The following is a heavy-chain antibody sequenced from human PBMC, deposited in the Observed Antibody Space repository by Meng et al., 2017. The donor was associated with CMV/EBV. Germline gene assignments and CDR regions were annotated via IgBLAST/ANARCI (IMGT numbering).Heavy chain of an antibody. CDR3: AREGDGYDKAPY. CDR2: IYSGGST. D-gene: IGHD5-24*01. J-gene: IGHJ4*02. Sequence: GEWVGVGGGLVQPGGSLRLSCAASGFTVSSNYMSWVRQAPGKGLEWVSVIYSGGSTYYADSVKGRFTISRDNSKNTLYLQMNSLRAEDTAVYYCAREGDGYDKAPYWGQGTLVTVSS. V-gene: IGHV3-66*01. CDR1: GFTVSSNY.